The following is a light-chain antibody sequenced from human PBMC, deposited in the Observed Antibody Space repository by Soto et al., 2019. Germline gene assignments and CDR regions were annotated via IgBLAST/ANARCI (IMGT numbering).Light chain of an antibody. CDR3: QNYDTSPT. J-gene: IGKJ1*01. CDR1: QSVGSSY. V-gene: IGKV3-20*01. Sequence: EIVLTQSPGTLSLSAGERATLSCRACQSVGSSYLAWYQQKPGQAPTVLIYGASSRATGIPDRFSGSGSGTDFTLTISRLEPEDFAVYYCQNYDTSPTFGQGTKVEI. CDR2: GAS.